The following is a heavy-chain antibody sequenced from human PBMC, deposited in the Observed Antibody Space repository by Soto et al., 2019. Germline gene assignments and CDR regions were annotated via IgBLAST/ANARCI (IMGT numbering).Heavy chain of an antibody. V-gene: IGHV3-11*01. CDR2: ISSSGSTI. D-gene: IGHD4-17*01. CDR3: ARPATVTRSDAFDI. J-gene: IGHJ3*02. Sequence: PGGSLRLSCAASGFTFSDYYMSWIRQAPGKGLEWVSYISSSGSTIYYADSVKGRFTISRDNAKNSLYLQMNSLRAEDTAVYYCARPATVTRSDAFDIWGQGTMVTVSS. CDR1: GFTFSDYY.